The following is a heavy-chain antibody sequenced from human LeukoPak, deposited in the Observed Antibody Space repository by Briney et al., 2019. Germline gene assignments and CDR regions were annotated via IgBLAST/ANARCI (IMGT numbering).Heavy chain of an antibody. Sequence: SETLSLTYSVSGGSISSSNYYWGWIRQPPGKGLEWIGSIYYGGSTYYNPSLKSRVTISVDTSKNQFSLKLSSVTAADTAVYYCARRGVAIDFWGQGTLVTVSS. CDR2: IYYGGST. D-gene: IGHD3-3*01. CDR1: GGSISSSNYY. J-gene: IGHJ4*02. V-gene: IGHV4-39*01. CDR3: ARRGVAIDF.